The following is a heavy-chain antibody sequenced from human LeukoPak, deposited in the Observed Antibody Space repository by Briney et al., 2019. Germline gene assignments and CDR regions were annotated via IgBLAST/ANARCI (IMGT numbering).Heavy chain of an antibody. CDR3: AREIFPIKIVVLSIDY. CDR2: ISTSSSYI. Sequence: GGSLTPSCAASGFTFISYSSSWVRQAPGKGLEWVSSISTSSSYIYYADSVKGGFTISRDNAKNSLYLQMNSLRAEDTAVYYCAREIFPIKIVVLSIDYWGQGTLVTVSS. V-gene: IGHV3-21*01. J-gene: IGHJ4*02. CDR1: GFTFISYS. D-gene: IGHD3-22*01.